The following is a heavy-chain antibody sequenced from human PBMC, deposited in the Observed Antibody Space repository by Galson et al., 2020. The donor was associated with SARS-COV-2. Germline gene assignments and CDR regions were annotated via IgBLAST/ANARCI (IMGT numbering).Heavy chain of an antibody. D-gene: IGHD2-2*01. V-gene: IGHV1-8*02. CDR1: GYTFTSYD. J-gene: IGHJ3*02. CDR2: MNPNSGNT. CDR3: ARAVGSITHDAFYI. Sequence: ASVTVSCKASGYTFTSYDINWVRQATGQGLEWMGWMNPNSGNTGYAQKFQGRVTMTRNTSISTAYMELSSLRSEDTAVYYCARAVGSITHDAFYIWGQGTMFTVSS.